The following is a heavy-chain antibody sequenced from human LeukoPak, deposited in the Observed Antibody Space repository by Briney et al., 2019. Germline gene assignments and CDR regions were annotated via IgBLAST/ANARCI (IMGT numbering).Heavy chain of an antibody. CDR1: GYTFTSYG. CDR3: ARAKLHSGYDYEGAFDI. D-gene: IGHD5-12*01. Sequence: GASVKVSCKASGYTFTSYGISWVRQAPGQGLEWMGWISAYNGNTNYAQKLQGRVTMTTDTSTSTAYMELRSLRSDDTAVYYCARAKLHSGYDYEGAFDIWGQGTMVTVSS. J-gene: IGHJ3*02. V-gene: IGHV1-18*01. CDR2: ISAYNGNT.